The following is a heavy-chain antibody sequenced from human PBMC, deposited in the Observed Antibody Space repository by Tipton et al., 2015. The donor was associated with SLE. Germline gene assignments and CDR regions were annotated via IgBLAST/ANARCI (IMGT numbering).Heavy chain of an antibody. D-gene: IGHD1-26*01. J-gene: IGHJ6*02. CDR2: ISGSGGTT. Sequence: SLRLSCAASGFTVSTNYMSWVRQTPGKGLEWVSAISGSGGTTYYADSVKGRFTISRDNSKNTLYLQINSLRAGDTAVYYCAASGSYYYYGMDVWGQGTTVTVSS. CDR3: AASGSYYYYGMDV. V-gene: IGHV3-23*01. CDR1: GFTVSTNY.